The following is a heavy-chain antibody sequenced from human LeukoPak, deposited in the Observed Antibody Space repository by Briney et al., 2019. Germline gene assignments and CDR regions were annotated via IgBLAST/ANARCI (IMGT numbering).Heavy chain of an antibody. CDR3: ARLANGESDAFDI. CDR2: IYYSGST. D-gene: IGHD3-10*01. V-gene: IGHV4-59*01. CDR1: GGSISSYY. Sequence: SETLSLTCTVSGGSISSYYWSWIRQPPGKGLEWIGYIYYSGSTNYNPSLKSRVTISVDTSKNQFSLKLSSVTAADTAVYYCARLANGESDAFDIWGQGTMVTVSS. J-gene: IGHJ3*02.